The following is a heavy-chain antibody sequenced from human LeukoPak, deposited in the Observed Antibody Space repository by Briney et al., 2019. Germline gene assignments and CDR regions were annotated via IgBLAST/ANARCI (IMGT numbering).Heavy chain of an antibody. J-gene: IGHJ3*02. CDR2: INHSGST. D-gene: IGHD6-6*01. Sequence: PSETLSLTCAVYGGSFSGYYWSWIRQPQGKGLEWFGEINHSGSTNDHPSLKSRVTISVDTSKNQFSLKLSSVTAADTAIYYCARGLRTLIAARPSAFDIWGQGTLVTVSS. CDR3: ARGLRTLIAARPSAFDI. CDR1: GGSFSGYY. V-gene: IGHV4-34*01.